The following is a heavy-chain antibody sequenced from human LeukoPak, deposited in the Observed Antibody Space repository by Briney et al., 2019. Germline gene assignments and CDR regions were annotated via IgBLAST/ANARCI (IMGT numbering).Heavy chain of an antibody. Sequence: ASVKVSCKASGYTFTGYYMHWVRQAPGQGLEWMGWINPNSGGTNYAQKFQGRVTMTRNTSISTAYMELSRLRSDDTAVYYCARGRLSRIGARSWGDYNDYWGQGTLVTVSS. CDR2: INPNSGGT. J-gene: IGHJ4*02. D-gene: IGHD6-6*01. CDR3: ARGRLSRIGARSWGDYNDY. V-gene: IGHV1-2*02. CDR1: GYTFTGYY.